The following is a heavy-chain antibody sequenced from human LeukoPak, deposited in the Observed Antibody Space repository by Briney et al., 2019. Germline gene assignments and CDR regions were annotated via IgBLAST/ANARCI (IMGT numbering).Heavy chain of an antibody. Sequence: GGSLRLSCAASGFTFSSYAMSWVRQAPGKGLEWVSGIYNTADYTFYTDSVKGRFTISRDNSKNTLYLQMNSLRAEDTAVYYCARDFDWMGVTTSYFDYWGQGTLVTVSS. J-gene: IGHJ4*02. D-gene: IGHD4-17*01. CDR2: IYNTADYT. CDR1: GFTFSSYA. V-gene: IGHV3-23*01. CDR3: ARDFDWMGVTTSYFDY.